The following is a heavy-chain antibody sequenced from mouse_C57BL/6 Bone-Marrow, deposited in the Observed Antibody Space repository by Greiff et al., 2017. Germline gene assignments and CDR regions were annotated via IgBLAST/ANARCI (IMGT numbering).Heavy chain of an antibody. D-gene: IGHD2-2*01. Sequence: VKLMESGPGLVQPSPSLSITCTVSGFSLTSYGVHWVRQSPGKGLEWLGVIWRGGSTDYNAAFMSRLSITKDNSKSQVFFKMNSLQADDTAIYFCAKSSPYGYDRAWFAYWGQGTLVTVSA. CDR1: GFSLTSYG. CDR2: IWRGGST. CDR3: AKSSPYGYDRAWFAY. J-gene: IGHJ3*01. V-gene: IGHV2-5*01.